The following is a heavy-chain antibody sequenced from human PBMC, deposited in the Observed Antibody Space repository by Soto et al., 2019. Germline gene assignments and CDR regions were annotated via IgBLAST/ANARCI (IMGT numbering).Heavy chain of an antibody. Sequence: GGSLRLSCAASGFTFSSYAMSWVCQAPGKGLEWVSAISGSGGSTYYADSVKGRFTISRDNSKNTLYLQMNSLRAEDTAVYYCAKDGSGGATIFPSDYWGQGTLVTVSS. CDR3: AKDGSGGATIFPSDY. CDR2: ISGSGGST. CDR1: GFTFSSYA. J-gene: IGHJ4*02. D-gene: IGHD3-3*01. V-gene: IGHV3-23*01.